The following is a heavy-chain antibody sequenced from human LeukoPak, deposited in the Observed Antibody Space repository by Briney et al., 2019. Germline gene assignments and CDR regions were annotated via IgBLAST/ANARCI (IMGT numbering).Heavy chain of an antibody. CDR3: ARVDAGSSEFDY. CDR1: GYTFTSYD. J-gene: IGHJ4*02. Sequence: ASVKVSCKASGYTFTSYDINWVRQAPGQGLEWMGWISAYNGNTNYAQKLQGRVTMTTDTSTSTAYMELRSLRSDDTAVYYCARVDAGSSEFDYWGQGTLVTVSS. CDR2: ISAYNGNT. V-gene: IGHV1-18*01. D-gene: IGHD3-10*01.